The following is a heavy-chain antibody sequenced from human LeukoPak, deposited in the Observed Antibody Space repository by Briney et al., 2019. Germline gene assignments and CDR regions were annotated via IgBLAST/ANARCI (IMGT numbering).Heavy chain of an antibody. CDR3: ARYDYGGNRHFDY. D-gene: IGHD4-23*01. CDR1: GGSFSSYY. Sequence: PSETLSLTCAVYGGSFSSYYWSWIRQPPGKGLEWIGYIYYSGSTNYNPSLKSRVTISVDTSKNQFSLKLSSVTAADTAVYYCARYDYGGNRHFDYWGQGTLVTVSS. CDR2: IYYSGST. J-gene: IGHJ4*02. V-gene: IGHV4-59*08.